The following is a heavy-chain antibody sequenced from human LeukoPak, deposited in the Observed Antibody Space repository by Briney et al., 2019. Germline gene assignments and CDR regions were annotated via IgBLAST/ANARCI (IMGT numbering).Heavy chain of an antibody. CDR2: IYYSGGT. CDR1: GGSISSYY. Sequence: SETLSLTCTVSGGSISSYYWSWIRQPPGKGLEWIGYIYYSGGTNYNPSLRSRVIISVDTSKNQFSLKLSSVTAADTAVYYCARERSIAAALGAFDIWGQGTMVTVSS. CDR3: ARERSIAAALGAFDI. D-gene: IGHD6-13*01. J-gene: IGHJ3*02. V-gene: IGHV4-59*01.